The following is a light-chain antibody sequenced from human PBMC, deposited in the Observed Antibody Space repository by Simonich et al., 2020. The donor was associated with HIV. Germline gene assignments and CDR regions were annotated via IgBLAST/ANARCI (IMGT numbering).Light chain of an antibody. CDR2: WAS. Sequence: DIVMTQSPVSLAVSLGERATINCKSSLMVLYSSKNKNYLAWYQQKPGQPPKLLIYWASTRESGVPDRFSGSGSGTDFTLTISSLQAEDVAVYYCQQYYTTPRTFGQGTKVEIK. V-gene: IGKV4-1*01. CDR3: QQYYTTPRT. J-gene: IGKJ1*01. CDR1: LMVLYSSKNKNY.